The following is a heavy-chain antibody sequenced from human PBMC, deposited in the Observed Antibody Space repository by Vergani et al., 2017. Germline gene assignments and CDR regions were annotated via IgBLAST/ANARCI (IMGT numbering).Heavy chain of an antibody. CDR1: GFTFSSYA. CDR2: ISGSGCST. D-gene: IGHD6-6*01. CDR3: AKDHIECSSSSSFDY. J-gene: IGHJ4*02. V-gene: IGHV3-23*01. Sequence: EVQLLESGGGMVQPGGSLRLSCAASGFTFSSYAMSWVRQAPGKGLGWGSAISGSGCSTYYADSVQGRLTISRDKSKKALYLQMNSLRAEGTALYYCAKDHIECSSSSSFDYWGQGTLVTVSS.